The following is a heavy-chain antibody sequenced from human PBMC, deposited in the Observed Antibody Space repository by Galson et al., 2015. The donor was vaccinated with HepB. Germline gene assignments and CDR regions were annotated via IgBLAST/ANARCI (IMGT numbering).Heavy chain of an antibody. V-gene: IGHV3-43D*04. D-gene: IGHD3-10*01. Sequence: SLRLSCAASGFRFNEYAMHWVRQAPGKGPEWVSLITWDGGNRYHSESVKGRFTISRDNSKNSLFLQMNSLTPADTALYYCVKDGRKLQGNYYYYGTDIWGQGTTVAVSS. CDR3: VKDGRKLQGNYYYYGTDI. J-gene: IGHJ6*02. CDR2: ITWDGGNR. CDR1: GFRFNEYA.